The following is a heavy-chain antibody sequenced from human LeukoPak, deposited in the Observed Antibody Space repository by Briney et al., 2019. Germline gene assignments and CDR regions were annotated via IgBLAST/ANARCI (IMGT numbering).Heavy chain of an antibody. Sequence: SETLSLTCTVSGDSASSGSYYWSWIRQPPGKGLEWIGYIYYSGSTNYNPSLKSRVTISVDTSKNQFSLKLSSVTAADTAVYYCARSPGGSYSIPYFDFWGQGTLVTVSS. J-gene: IGHJ4*02. CDR2: IYYSGST. D-gene: IGHD1-26*01. CDR1: GDSASSGSYY. CDR3: ARSPGGSYSIPYFDF. V-gene: IGHV4-61*01.